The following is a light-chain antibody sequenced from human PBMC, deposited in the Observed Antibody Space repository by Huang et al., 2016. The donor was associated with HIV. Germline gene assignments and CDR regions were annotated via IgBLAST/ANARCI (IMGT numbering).Light chain of an antibody. Sequence: DIVMTQSPDSLAVSLGERATINCKSSQSVLYSSNNKNYLAWYQQKPGQPPKLLIYWACTRESGVPDRLSGSGSGTDFTLTISSLQAEDVAVYYCQQYYSSPRTFGQGTKVEIK. CDR3: QQYYSSPRT. V-gene: IGKV4-1*01. CDR2: WAC. CDR1: QSVLYSSNNKNY. J-gene: IGKJ1*01.